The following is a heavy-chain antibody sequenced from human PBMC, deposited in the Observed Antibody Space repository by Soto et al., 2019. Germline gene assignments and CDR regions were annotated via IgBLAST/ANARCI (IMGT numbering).Heavy chain of an antibody. V-gene: IGHV2-5*02. CDR2: ISWDHDK. D-gene: IGHD2-15*01. CDR1: GFSLTTGGVA. J-gene: IGHJ2*01. CDR3: AHSESSGADCYSRWNFGL. Sequence: QITLKESGPTLVKPTQTLTLTCTFSGFSLTTGGVAVGWIRQPPGKALEWLALISWDHDKGYSPSLKSRLSITKHTSQYTVVIPMTKMDPGHTATYYCAHSESSGADCYSRWNFGLWGRGTLVTVSS.